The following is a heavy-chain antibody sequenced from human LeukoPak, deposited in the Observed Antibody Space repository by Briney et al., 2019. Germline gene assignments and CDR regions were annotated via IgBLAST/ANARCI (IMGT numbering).Heavy chain of an antibody. D-gene: IGHD3-22*01. CDR3: ARHVVAVGFDY. V-gene: IGHV3-21*01. CDR2: ITSSSSYI. J-gene: IGHJ4*02. Sequence: GGSLRLSCAASGFTFSSYSMNWVRQAPGKGLEWVSSITSSSSYIYYADSVEGRFTISRDNAKSSLYLQMNSLRAEDTAVYYCARHVVAVGFDYWGQGTLVTVSS. CDR1: GFTFSSYS.